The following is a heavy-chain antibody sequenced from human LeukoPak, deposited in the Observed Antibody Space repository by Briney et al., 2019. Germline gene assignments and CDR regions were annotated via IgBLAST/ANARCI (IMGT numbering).Heavy chain of an antibody. Sequence: GASVKVSCEASGFTFTDHYLHWVRQAPGQGLEWMGWINPKTGGTKNAQIFQGRITMTRDTSVSTAYLELSSIRSDDTAVYYCATEGKGYCSGDGCDGGYFYYMDVWGKGTTVIVSS. CDR1: GFTFTDHY. D-gene: IGHD2-15*01. CDR2: INPKTGGT. CDR3: ATEGKGYCSGDGCDGGYFYYMDV. J-gene: IGHJ6*03. V-gene: IGHV1-2*02.